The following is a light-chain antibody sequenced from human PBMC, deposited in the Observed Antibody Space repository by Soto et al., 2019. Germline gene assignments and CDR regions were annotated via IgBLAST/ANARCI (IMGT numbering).Light chain of an antibody. V-gene: IGKV1-12*01. CDR2: AAS. Sequence: DIQMTQSPSSVSASVGDRVTLTCRASQSISTWLAWYHQKPGKAPKLLIYAASTLQSGVPSRFSGTGSGTDFTLTISSLPPEDFATYYCQQASSFPFTFGPGTKVDIE. J-gene: IGKJ3*01. CDR3: QQASSFPFT. CDR1: QSISTW.